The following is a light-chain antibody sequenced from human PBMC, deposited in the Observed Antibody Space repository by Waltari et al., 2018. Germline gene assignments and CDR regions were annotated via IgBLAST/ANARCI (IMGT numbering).Light chain of an antibody. J-gene: IGKJ1*01. CDR1: QSVSRT. CDR2: GAP. Sequence: ETVLTQSPGTLSLSPGDRATLSCRASQSVSRTLAWYQQKPGQAPRLLIYGAPTRATGIPERVSGGGSVTDFSLTISRLEPEDFAVYYSLHYVSLPATFGQGTKVEVK. CDR3: LHYVSLPAT. V-gene: IGKV3-20*01.